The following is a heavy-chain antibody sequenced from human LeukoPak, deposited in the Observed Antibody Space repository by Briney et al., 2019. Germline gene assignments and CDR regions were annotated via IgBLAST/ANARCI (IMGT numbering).Heavy chain of an antibody. D-gene: IGHD3-10*01. CDR2: INPNSGGT. J-gene: IGHJ4*02. Sequence: ASVKVSCKASGYTFTGYYMHWVRQAPGQGLEWMGWINPNSGGTNYAQKFQGRVTMTRDTSISTAHMELSRLRSDDTAVYYCARVGGDYYGSGSTLFDYWGQGTLVTVSS. V-gene: IGHV1-2*02. CDR1: GYTFTGYY. CDR3: ARVGGDYYGSGSTLFDY.